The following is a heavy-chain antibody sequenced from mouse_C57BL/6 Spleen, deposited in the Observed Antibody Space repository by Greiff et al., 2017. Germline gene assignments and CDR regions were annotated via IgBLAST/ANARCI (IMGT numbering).Heavy chain of an antibody. CDR3: ARKESGYPFDY. Sequence: VQLQQSGAELVRPGASVKLSCKASGYTFTDYYINWVKQRPGQGLEWIARIYPGSGNTYYNEKFKGKATLTAEKSSSTAYMQLSSLTSEDSAVYFCARKESGYPFDYWGQGTTLTVSS. D-gene: IGHD1-3*01. CDR2: IYPGSGNT. J-gene: IGHJ2*01. CDR1: GYTFTDYY. V-gene: IGHV1-76*01.